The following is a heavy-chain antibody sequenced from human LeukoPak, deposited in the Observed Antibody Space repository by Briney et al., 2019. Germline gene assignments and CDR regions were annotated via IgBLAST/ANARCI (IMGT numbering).Heavy chain of an antibody. CDR2: IRYGGSNK. CDR3: AKEGGYEYYYYYYGMDV. J-gene: IGHJ6*02. D-gene: IGHD5-12*01. V-gene: IGHV3-30*02. CDR1: GFSLSSYG. Sequence: GGSLRLSCAASGFSLSSYGMHWVRQAPGKGLEWVAFIRYGGSNKYYADSVKGRFTISRDNSKNTLYLQMNSLRAEDTAVYYCAKEGGYEYYYYYYGMDVWGQGTTVTVSS.